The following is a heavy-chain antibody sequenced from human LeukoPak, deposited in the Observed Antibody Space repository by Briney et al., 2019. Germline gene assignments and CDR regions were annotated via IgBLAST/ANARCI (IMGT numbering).Heavy chain of an antibody. CDR3: ARLELTYYYYYMDV. CDR1: GGSVSSHY. V-gene: IGHV4-59*02. D-gene: IGHD1-7*01. Sequence: SETQSLTCTVSGGSVSSHYWSWIRQPPGKGLEWIGYIYYSGSTNYNPSLKSRVTISVDTSKNQFSLKLSSVTAADTAVYYCARLELTYYYYYMDVWGKGTTVTVSS. J-gene: IGHJ6*03. CDR2: IYYSGST.